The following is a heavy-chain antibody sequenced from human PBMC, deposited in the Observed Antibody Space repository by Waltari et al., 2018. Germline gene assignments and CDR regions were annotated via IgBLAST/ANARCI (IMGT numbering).Heavy chain of an antibody. Sequence: EVKKPGESLKISCKDSGYSFTNYWIAWVRQRPGEGLEWMGIIYPGDSDIRYSPSFQGQVTISADKSINTAYLQWSSLKASDTAMYYCARRKAVTGTYHVDDWGQGTLVTVSS. CDR3: ARRKAVTGTYHVDD. J-gene: IGHJ4*02. CDR1: GYSFTNYW. V-gene: IGHV5-51*03. D-gene: IGHD6-19*01. CDR2: IYPGDSDI.